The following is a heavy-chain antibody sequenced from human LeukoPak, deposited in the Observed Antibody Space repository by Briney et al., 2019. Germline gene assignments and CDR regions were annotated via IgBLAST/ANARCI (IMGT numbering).Heavy chain of an antibody. CDR2: IYYSGST. CDR3: ARCSRRTWIQLVRSCEFDY. V-gene: IGHV4-61*08. J-gene: IGHJ4*02. CDR1: GGSISSGDYY. Sequence: SETLSLTCTVSGGSISSGDYYWSWIRQPPGKGLEWIGYIYYSGSTNYNPSLKSRVTISVDTSKNQFSLKLSSVTAADTAVYYCARCSRRTWIQLVRSCEFDYWGQGTLVTVSS. D-gene: IGHD5-18*01.